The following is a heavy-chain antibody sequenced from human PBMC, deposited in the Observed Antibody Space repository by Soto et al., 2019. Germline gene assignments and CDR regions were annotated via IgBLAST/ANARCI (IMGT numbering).Heavy chain of an antibody. CDR1: GYTFTSYY. J-gene: IGHJ6*02. V-gene: IGHV1-46*01. Sequence: QVQLVQSGAEVKKPGASVKVSCKASGYTFTSYYMHWVRQAPGQGLAWMGIINPSGGSTSYAQKCQGRVTMTWDTSTSTVYLELSSLRSEDTAVYYCARGGNDYDFWSGYFYCYYGMDVWGQGTTVTVSS. CDR2: INPSGGST. D-gene: IGHD3-3*01. CDR3: ARGGNDYDFWSGYFYCYYGMDV.